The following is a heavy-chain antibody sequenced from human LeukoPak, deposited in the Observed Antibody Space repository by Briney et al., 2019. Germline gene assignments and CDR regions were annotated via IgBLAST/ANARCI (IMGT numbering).Heavy chain of an antibody. V-gene: IGHV3-23*01. CDR2: ISGSGGST. D-gene: IGHD6-13*01. CDR1: GFTFNKYA. J-gene: IGHJ4*02. Sequence: GGSLRLSCAASGFTFNKYAMSWVRQAPGKGLEWVSGISGSGGSTYYGDSVKGRFAISRDNSKNTLYLQMNSLRAEDTAVYYCAKNPYSPGITAADLDYWGQGTLVTVSS. CDR3: AKNPYSPGITAADLDY.